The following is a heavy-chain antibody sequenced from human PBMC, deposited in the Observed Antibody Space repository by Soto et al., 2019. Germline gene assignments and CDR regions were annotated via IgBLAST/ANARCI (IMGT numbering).Heavy chain of an antibody. CDR2: INPSGGST. CDR1: GYTLIMYY. D-gene: IGHD3-22*01. CDR3: ARFPYSSGYYYAIYD. V-gene: IGHV1-46*01. Sequence: GASVKVSCKASGYTLIMYYIHWMRQAPGQGLEWMGLINPSGGSTTYAQKFQGRVTMTRDTSTSTVYMDLSSLRSEDTAVYYCARFPYSSGYYYAIYDWGQGTQVTVSS. J-gene: IGHJ4*02.